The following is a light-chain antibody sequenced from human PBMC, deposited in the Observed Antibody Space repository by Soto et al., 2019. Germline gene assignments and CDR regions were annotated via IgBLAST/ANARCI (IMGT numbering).Light chain of an antibody. V-gene: IGLV1-40*01. CDR2: SDI. CDR1: SSNIGEGYD. CDR3: QSYDSSLSGSVV. J-gene: IGLJ2*01. Sequence: QAVVTQPASVSGAPGQRVTISCTGSSSNIGEGYDVHWYRQFPGAAPKLLIYSDINRPSGVPDRFSGSKSGTSASLAITGLQAEDEADYYCQSYDSSLSGSVVFGGGTKVTVL.